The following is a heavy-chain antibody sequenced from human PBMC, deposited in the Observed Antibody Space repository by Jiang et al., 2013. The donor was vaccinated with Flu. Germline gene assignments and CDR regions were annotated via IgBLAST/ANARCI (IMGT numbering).Heavy chain of an antibody. J-gene: IGHJ3*02. D-gene: IGHD3-22*01. V-gene: IGHV4-4*02. CDR2: IYHSGST. CDR3: ASSYYYDSSGYYSDAFDI. CDR1: GGSISSSNW. Sequence: LTCAVSGGSISSSNWWSWVRQPPGKGLEWIGEIYHSGSTNYNPSLKSRVTISVDTSKNQFSLKLSSVTAADTAVYYCASSYYYDSSGYYSDAFDIWGQGTMVTVSS.